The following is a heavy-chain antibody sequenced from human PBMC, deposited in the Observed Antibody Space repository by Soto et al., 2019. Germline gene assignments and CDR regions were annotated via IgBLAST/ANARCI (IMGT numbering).Heavy chain of an antibody. Sequence: GASVKLYSNPSGVTFSRQDRRWVLENPGQGLELMGGIIPIFGTPEDAEKFQDRVTLTADESTSTAYMELSSITSEDTAVYYCATDEGRDGYSCDYSGKGTLVTASS. CDR3: ATDEGRDGYSCDY. CDR1: GVTFSRQD. D-gene: IGHD5-18*01. J-gene: IGHJ4*02. V-gene: IGHV1-69*13. CDR2: IIPIFGTP.